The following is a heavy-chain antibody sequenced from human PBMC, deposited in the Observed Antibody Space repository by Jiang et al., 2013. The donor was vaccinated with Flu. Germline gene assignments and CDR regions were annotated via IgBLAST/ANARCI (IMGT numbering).Heavy chain of an antibody. Sequence: TCTVSGYSISSGYYWGWIRQPPGKGLEWIGSIYHSGSTYYNPSLKSRVTISVDTSKNQFSLKLSSVTAADTAVYYCARGSSGWYAEYFQHWGQGTLVTVSS. CDR3: ARGSSGWYAEYFQH. CDR1: GYSISSGYY. D-gene: IGHD6-19*01. J-gene: IGHJ1*01. V-gene: IGHV4-38-2*02. CDR2: IYHSGST.